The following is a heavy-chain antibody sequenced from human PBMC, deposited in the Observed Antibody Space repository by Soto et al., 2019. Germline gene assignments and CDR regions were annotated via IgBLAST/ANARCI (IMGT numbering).Heavy chain of an antibody. CDR3: ARDYAGATHCYYYGMDV. J-gene: IGHJ6*02. CDR1: GGSISSYY. Sequence: SETLSLTCTVSGGSISSYYWSWIRQPPGKGLEWIGYIYYSGSTNYNPSLKSRVTISVDTSKNQFSLKLSSVTAADTAVYYCARDYAGATHCYYYGMDVWGQGTTVTAP. CDR2: IYYSGST. V-gene: IGHV4-59*01. D-gene: IGHD1-26*01.